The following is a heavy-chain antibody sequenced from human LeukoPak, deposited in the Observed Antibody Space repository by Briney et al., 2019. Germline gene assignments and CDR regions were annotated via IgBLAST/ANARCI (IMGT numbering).Heavy chain of an antibody. D-gene: IGHD2-2*01. Sequence: GESLRISCKGSGYSFTSYWISWVRQMPGKGLEWMGRIDPSDSYTNYSPSFQGHVPISADKSISTAYLQWSSLKASDTAMYYCASTGYCSSTSCYGIDYWGQGTLVTVSS. CDR1: GYSFTSYW. V-gene: IGHV5-10-1*01. CDR2: IDPSDSYT. CDR3: ASTGYCSSTSCYGIDY. J-gene: IGHJ4*02.